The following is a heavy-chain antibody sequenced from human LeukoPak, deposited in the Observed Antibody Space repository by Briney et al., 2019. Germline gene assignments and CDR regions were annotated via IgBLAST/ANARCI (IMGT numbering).Heavy chain of an antibody. V-gene: IGHV3-23*01. CDR2: ISGSGGST. Sequence: GGSLRLSCAASGFTFSSYATSWVRQAPGKGLEWVSAISGSGGSTYYADSVKGRFTISRDNSKNTLYLQMNSLRAEDTAVYYCARKGGRSIAARWAFDYWGQGTLVTVSS. D-gene: IGHD6-6*01. J-gene: IGHJ4*02. CDR3: ARKGGRSIAARWAFDY. CDR1: GFTFSSYA.